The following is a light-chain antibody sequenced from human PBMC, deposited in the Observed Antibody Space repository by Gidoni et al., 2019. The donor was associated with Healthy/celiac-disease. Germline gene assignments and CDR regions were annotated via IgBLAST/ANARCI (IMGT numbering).Light chain of an antibody. V-gene: IGKV3-20*01. CDR3: QQDSSSPKT. CDR2: GAS. Sequence: EFVLTQSPGTLSLPPGERATLSCRASQSVSSSYLAWYQQKPGQAPRLLIYGASSRATGVPDRFSGSGSGTDFTLTISRLEPEDFAVYYCQQDSSSPKTFGQGTKVEIK. J-gene: IGKJ1*01. CDR1: QSVSSSY.